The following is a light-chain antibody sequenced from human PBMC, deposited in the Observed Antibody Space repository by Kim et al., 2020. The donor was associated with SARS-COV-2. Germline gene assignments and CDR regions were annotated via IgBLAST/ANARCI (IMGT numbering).Light chain of an antibody. V-gene: IGLV1-44*01. J-gene: IGLJ2*01. CDR3: AAWDDSLNGVI. CDR2: SND. CDR1: RSNIGSNA. Sequence: GQRVTISCSGSRSNIGSNAVNWYQQLPGTAPKRLIYSNDHRPSGVPDRFSGSKSGTSASLAISGLQSEDEADYYCAAWDDSLNGVIFGGGTQLTVL.